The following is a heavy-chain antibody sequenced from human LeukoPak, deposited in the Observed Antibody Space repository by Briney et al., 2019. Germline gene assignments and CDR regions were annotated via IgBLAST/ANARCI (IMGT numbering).Heavy chain of an antibody. V-gene: IGHV3-30*04. CDR2: ISYDGSNK. J-gene: IGHJ4*02. Sequence: GGSLRLSCAASGFTFSSYAMHWVRQAPGKGLEWVAVISYDGSNKYYADSVKGRFTISRDNSKKTLYLQMNSLRAEDTAVYYCARDSVVVAATFVEYYFDYWGQGTLVTVSS. CDR3: ARDSVVVAATFVEYYFDY. CDR1: GFTFSSYA. D-gene: IGHD2-15*01.